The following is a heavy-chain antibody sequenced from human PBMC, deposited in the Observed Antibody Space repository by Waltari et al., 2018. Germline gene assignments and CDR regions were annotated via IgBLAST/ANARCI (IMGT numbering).Heavy chain of an antibody. CDR2: ISMSSRYM. Sequence: EVQLVESGGGLVKPGGSLRLSCAASGFTLSAYTMNWVRQAPGKGLEGVSSISMSSRYMYYADSVKGRFTISREDAKRSLYLQMNTLRDEDSAFYYCARERTGWKSQSSFDSWGQGPLVIV. CDR3: ARERTGWKSQSSFDS. CDR1: GFTLSAYT. V-gene: IGHV3-21*01. D-gene: IGHD1-1*01. J-gene: IGHJ4*02.